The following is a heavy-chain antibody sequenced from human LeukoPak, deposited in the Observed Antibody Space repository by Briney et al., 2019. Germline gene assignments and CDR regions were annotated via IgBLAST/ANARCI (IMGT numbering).Heavy chain of an antibody. D-gene: IGHD6-19*01. CDR3: ASTHKGGGWYYYGMDV. J-gene: IGHJ6*02. Sequence: GGSLRLSCAASGFTFSSYSMNWVRQAPGKGLEWVSYISSSSSTIYYVDSVKGRFTISRDNAKNSLYLQMNSLRAEDTAVYYCASTHKGGGWYYYGMDVWGQGTTVTVSS. CDR1: GFTFSSYS. V-gene: IGHV3-48*01. CDR2: ISSSSSTI.